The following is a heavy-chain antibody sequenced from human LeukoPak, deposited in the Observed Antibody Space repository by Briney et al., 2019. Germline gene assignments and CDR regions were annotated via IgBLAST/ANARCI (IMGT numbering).Heavy chain of an antibody. D-gene: IGHD3-10*01. CDR2: VENYGRT. CDR3: ARGVFGAYLDL. V-gene: IGHV4-59*01. Sequence: SETLSLICTVSGGSISSDYWSWTRQPPGNGLEWIGYVENYGRTECIPSLQSRVTLSVDTSKNQFSLKLNSVTAADTAVYYCARGVFGAYLDLWGQGTLVTVSS. J-gene: IGHJ4*02. CDR1: GGSISSDY.